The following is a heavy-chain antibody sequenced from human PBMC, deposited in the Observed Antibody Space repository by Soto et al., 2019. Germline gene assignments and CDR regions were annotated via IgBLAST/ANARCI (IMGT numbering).Heavy chain of an antibody. Sequence: DVQLVESGGGLVQPGGSLGLSCAASGFTFSDYWMNWVRQTPGKRLEWVASIKYDGREKNYVDSVKGRFTISRDNAKNSVYLQMASLRAEDTAVYYCARDGVAPGLYFDHWGQGTPVTVSS. V-gene: IGHV3-7*05. CDR2: IKYDGREK. CDR1: GFTFSDYW. D-gene: IGHD6-13*01. J-gene: IGHJ4*02. CDR3: ARDGVAPGLYFDH.